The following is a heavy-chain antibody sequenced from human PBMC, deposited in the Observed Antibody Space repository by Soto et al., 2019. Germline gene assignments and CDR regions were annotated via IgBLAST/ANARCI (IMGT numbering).Heavy chain of an antibody. CDR2: ISSHNGNT. Sequence: QVQLVQSGDEVKQPGASVKVSCKASGSTITAYGISWVRQAPGQGHEWMAWISSHNGNTYYAQNLQGRVTMTTDTSTSTGNMELRSLGSRDAVGYCCGSWSMAAAGTFDYWGHRALVTVSS. D-gene: IGHD6-13*01. CDR1: GSTITAYG. CDR3: GSWSMAAAGTFDY. V-gene: IGHV1-18*01. J-gene: IGHJ4*01.